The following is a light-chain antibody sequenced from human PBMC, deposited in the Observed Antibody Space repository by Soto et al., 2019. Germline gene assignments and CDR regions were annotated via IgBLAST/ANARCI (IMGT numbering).Light chain of an antibody. J-gene: IGKJ1*01. CDR1: QSVRSSY. V-gene: IGKV3-20*01. CDR2: GAS. Sequence: EIVLTQSPGTLSLSPGERATLSCRASQSVRSSYLAWYQQKPGQAPRLLIYGASSRATGIPDRFSGSGSGTDSTLTISRLEPEDFAVYYFQQYGSSPRTFGQWTKVEIK. CDR3: QQYGSSPRT.